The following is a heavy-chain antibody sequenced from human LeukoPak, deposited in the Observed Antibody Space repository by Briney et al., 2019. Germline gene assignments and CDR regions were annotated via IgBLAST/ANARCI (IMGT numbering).Heavy chain of an antibody. CDR3: ARATVATPSEFDY. CDR2: ISYSGNT. D-gene: IGHD4-17*01. Sequence: SETLSLTCTVSGGSIDNSNYYWGWIRQPPGKGLEWIGYISYSGNTYYNPSLRSRASISADTPKSQFSLKLSSTTAADTAVYYCARATVATPSEFDYWGQGTLVTVSS. V-gene: IGHV4-31*03. J-gene: IGHJ4*02. CDR1: GGSIDNSNYY.